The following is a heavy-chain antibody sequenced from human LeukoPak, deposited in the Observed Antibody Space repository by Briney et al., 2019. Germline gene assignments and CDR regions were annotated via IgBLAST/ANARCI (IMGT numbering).Heavy chain of an antibody. D-gene: IGHD2-21*01. CDR2: ISSGGTYI. CDR1: GFSFSTYS. CDR3: AREIATLTYSDY. Sequence: KPGGSLRLSCAASGFSFSTYSMNWVRQAPGKGLKWVSSISSGGTYIYYTDSVKGRFTISRDNAKNSLYLQMDSLRAEDTAVYYCAREIATLTYSDYWGQGTLVTVSS. J-gene: IGHJ4*02. V-gene: IGHV3-21*01.